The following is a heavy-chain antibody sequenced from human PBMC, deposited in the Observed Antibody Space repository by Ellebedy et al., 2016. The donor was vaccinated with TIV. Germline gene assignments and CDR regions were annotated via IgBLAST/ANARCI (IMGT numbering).Heavy chain of an antibody. CDR2: IGGSGTNT. CDR1: GFTFTNHA. V-gene: IGHV3-23*01. Sequence: GESLKISXVASGFTFTNHAMNWVRQAPGKGLQWVSTIGGSGTNTYYADSVKDRFTISRDNSRNTLYLQMSSLRAEDTAVYYCARRAENWGFFDSWGQGTLLTVSS. D-gene: IGHD3-16*01. J-gene: IGHJ4*02. CDR3: ARRAENWGFFDS.